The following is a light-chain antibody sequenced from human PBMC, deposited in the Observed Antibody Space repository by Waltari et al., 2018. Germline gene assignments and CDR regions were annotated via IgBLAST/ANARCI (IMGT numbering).Light chain of an antibody. CDR3: SSYTSSSTWV. J-gene: IGLJ3*02. V-gene: IGLV2-14*01. Sequence: QSALTQPASVSGSPGQSISISCTGTSSDIGVYNYFSWYQQHPGKAPKLIIYEVSNRPSGVSNRFSGSKSDNTASLTISGLQAEDEADYYCSSYTSSSTWVFGGGTKLTVL. CDR2: EVS. CDR1: SSDIGVYNY.